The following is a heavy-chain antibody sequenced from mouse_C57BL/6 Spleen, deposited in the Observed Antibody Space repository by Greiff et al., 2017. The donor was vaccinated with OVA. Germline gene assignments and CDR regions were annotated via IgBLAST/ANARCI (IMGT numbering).Heavy chain of an antibody. CDR1: GFTFSNYW. CDR3: TLIDAMDY. J-gene: IGHJ4*01. Sequence: EVKLEESGGGLVQPGGSMKLSCVASGFTFSNYWMNWVRQSPEKGLEWVAQIRLKSDNYATHYAESVKGRFTISRDDSKSSVYLQMNNLRAEDTGIYYCTLIDAMDYWGQGTSVTVSS. CDR2: IRLKSDNYAT. V-gene: IGHV6-3*01.